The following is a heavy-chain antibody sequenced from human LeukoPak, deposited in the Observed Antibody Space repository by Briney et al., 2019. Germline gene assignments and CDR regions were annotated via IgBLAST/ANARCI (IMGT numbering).Heavy chain of an antibody. CDR2: ISGSGADT. V-gene: IGHV3-23*01. Sequence: GGSLRLSCAASGFTFSSYGMSWVRQAPGKGLEWVSAISGSGADTYYADSVKGRFTISRDNSKNTLYLQMNSLRAEDTALYYCAKARGTDYGDYVIFDYWGQGTLVTVSS. CDR1: GFTFSSYG. CDR3: AKARGTDYGDYVIFDY. D-gene: IGHD4-17*01. J-gene: IGHJ4*02.